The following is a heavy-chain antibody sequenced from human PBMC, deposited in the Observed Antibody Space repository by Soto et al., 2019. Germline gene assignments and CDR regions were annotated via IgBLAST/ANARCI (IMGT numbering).Heavy chain of an antibody. Sequence: ASLKVSCKASGYTFTSYGISWVRQAPGQGLEWMGWISAYNGNTNYAQKLQGRVTMTTDTSTSTAYMELRSLRSDDTAVYYCARDGVVVVAAMEYYYYYYMDVWGKGTTVTVSS. CDR3: ARDGVVVVAAMEYYYYYYMDV. V-gene: IGHV1-18*01. CDR1: GYTFTSYG. CDR2: ISAYNGNT. J-gene: IGHJ6*03. D-gene: IGHD2-15*01.